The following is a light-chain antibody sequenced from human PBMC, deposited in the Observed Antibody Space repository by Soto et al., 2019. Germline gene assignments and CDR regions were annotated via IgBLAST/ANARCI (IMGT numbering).Light chain of an antibody. J-gene: IGKJ1*01. CDR1: QGITSW. Sequence: DIQMTQSPSFVSASVGDRFTISWRSSQGITSWLAWYQQKPGKAPKLLIYAASTLQGGVPSRFSGSGSGTEFTLTISSLQPEDFATYYCQQATSFPRTFGQGTKVDI. CDR2: AAS. V-gene: IGKV1-12*01. CDR3: QQATSFPRT.